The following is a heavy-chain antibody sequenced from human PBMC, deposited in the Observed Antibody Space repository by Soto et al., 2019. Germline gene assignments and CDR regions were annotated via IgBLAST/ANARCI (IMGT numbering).Heavy chain of an antibody. V-gene: IGHV4-59*01. D-gene: IGHD7-27*01. CDR3: ARILNWGCFDP. J-gene: IGHJ5*02. Sequence: SETLSLTCTVSGGSISSYYWSWIRQPPGKGLEWIGYIYYSGSTNYNPSLKSRVTISVDTSKNQFSLKLSSVTAADTAVYYCARILNWGCFDPWRQGTLVTVSS. CDR2: IYYSGST. CDR1: GGSISSYY.